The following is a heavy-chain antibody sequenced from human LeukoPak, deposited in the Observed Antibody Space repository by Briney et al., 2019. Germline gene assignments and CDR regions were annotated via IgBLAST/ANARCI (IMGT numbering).Heavy chain of an antibody. Sequence: GESLKISCKGSGYSFTSYWIGRVRQMPGKGLEWMGIIYPGDSETKYSPSFQGQVTISADRSITTAYLQWSSLKASDTALYYCARQGLPGAIDYWGQGTLVTVSS. D-gene: IGHD2-15*01. CDR1: GYSFTSYW. V-gene: IGHV5-51*01. J-gene: IGHJ4*02. CDR3: ARQGLPGAIDY. CDR2: IYPGDSET.